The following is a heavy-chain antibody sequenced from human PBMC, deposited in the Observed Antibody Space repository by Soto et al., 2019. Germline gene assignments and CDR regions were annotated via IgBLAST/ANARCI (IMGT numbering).Heavy chain of an antibody. V-gene: IGHV3-23*01. J-gene: IGHJ4*02. CDR1: GFTFSSYA. CDR2: ISGSSTST. Sequence: EVQLSGSGGGLVQPGGSLRLSCAASGFTFSSYAMSWVRQAPGEGVEWVSAISGSSTSTYYADSVKGRFTISIDNSKNTLYLQMNSLRAGDTAVYYCAKDPASGFAMENYFDYWGQGTRVTVSS. D-gene: IGHD3-10*01. CDR3: AKDPASGFAMENYFDY.